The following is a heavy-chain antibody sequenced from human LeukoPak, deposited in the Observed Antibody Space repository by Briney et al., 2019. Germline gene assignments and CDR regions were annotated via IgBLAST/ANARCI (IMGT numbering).Heavy chain of an antibody. V-gene: IGHV3-66*01. CDR1: GFTVISNY. D-gene: IGHD3-22*01. J-gene: IGHJ4*02. CDR3: ARVKDYYGSHFDY. CDR2: IYSGGST. Sequence: PGGSLRLSCAASGFTVISNYMSWVRQAPGKGLEWVSVIYSGGSTNYADSVRGRFTISRDTSKNTLYLQMNSLRGEDTAVYYCARVKDYYGSHFDYWGQGTLVTVSS.